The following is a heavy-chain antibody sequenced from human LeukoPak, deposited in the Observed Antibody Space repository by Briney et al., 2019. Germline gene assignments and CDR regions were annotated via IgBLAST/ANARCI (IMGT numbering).Heavy chain of an antibody. D-gene: IGHD2-2*02. J-gene: IGHJ4*02. CDR3: ARGLAWCSSTSCYILYYFDY. CDR1: GYTLSSSY. V-gene: IGHV1-2*02. Sequence: ASVKVSCKASGYTLSSSYMHWVRQAPGQGLEWMGWINPNSGGTNYAQKFQGRVTMTRDTSISTAYMELSRLRSDDTAVYYCARGLAWCSSTSCYILYYFDYWGQGTLVTVSS. CDR2: INPNSGGT.